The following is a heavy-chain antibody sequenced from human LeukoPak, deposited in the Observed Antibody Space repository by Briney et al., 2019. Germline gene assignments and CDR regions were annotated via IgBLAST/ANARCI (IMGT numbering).Heavy chain of an antibody. V-gene: IGHV3-23*01. CDR3: ACGDGTTWGPFDY. D-gene: IGHD1-1*01. CDR1: GFTFSSYA. CDR2: ISGSGGST. Sequence: GGSLRLSCAASGFTFSSYAMSWVRQAPGKGLEWVSAISGSGGSTYYADSVKGRFTISRDNSKNTLYLQMNSLRAEVTAVYYCACGDGTTWGPFDYWGQGTLVTVSS. J-gene: IGHJ4*02.